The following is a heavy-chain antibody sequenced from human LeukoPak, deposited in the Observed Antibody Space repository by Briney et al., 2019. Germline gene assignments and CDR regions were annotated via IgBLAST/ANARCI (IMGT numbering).Heavy chain of an antibody. Sequence: GGSLRLSCAASGFTFSRNAMNWVRQAPGKGLEWVSFISSSSNYMSYADSVKGRFTISRDNAKNSLYLQMNSLRAEDTAVYYCATYRRGYHDSSESYYFDYWGQGTLVTVSS. D-gene: IGHD3-22*01. J-gene: IGHJ4*02. CDR1: GFTFSRNA. CDR2: ISSSSNYM. CDR3: ATYRRGYHDSSESYYFDY. V-gene: IGHV3-21*01.